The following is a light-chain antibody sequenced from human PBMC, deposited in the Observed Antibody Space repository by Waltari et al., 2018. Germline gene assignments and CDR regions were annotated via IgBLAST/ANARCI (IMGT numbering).Light chain of an antibody. CDR1: SSASGGYNY. Sequence: SALTQPDSVSGSPGQSITISCSGISSASGGYNYVSWYQQHPGEAPKLIIYDVTNRPSGVSDRFSGSKSGSSASLTISGLQPDDEADYYCSSFTSSTTGIFGGGTKLTVL. J-gene: IGLJ2*01. CDR2: DVT. CDR3: SSFTSSTTGI. V-gene: IGLV2-14*03.